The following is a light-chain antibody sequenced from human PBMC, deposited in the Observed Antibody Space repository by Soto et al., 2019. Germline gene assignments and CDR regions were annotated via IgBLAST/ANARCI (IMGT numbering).Light chain of an antibody. CDR1: QSISSW. CDR2: DAS. V-gene: IGKV1-5*01. J-gene: IGKJ1*01. Sequence: DIQMTQSPSTLSASVGDRVTITCRASQSISSWLAWYQQKPGKAPTLLIYDASSLESGVPSRFSGSGSGTEFTLTISSLQPDDFATYYCQQYKSYPWTFGQGTKVEIK. CDR3: QQYKSYPWT.